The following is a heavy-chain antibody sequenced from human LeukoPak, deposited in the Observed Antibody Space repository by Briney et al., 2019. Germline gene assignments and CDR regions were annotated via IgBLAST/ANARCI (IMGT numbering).Heavy chain of an antibody. CDR1: GLTVSSNY. CDR2: IYSGGGK. V-gene: IGHV3-66*01. CDR3: ARFSTHFDY. D-gene: IGHD3-3*02. J-gene: IGHJ4*02. Sequence: GGSLRLSCAASGLTVSSNYMSWVRQAPGKGLEWVSVIYSGGGKYYADSVKGGFTISRDNSKNTLYLQMNSLRAEDTAVYYCARFSTHFDYWGQGTLVTVSS.